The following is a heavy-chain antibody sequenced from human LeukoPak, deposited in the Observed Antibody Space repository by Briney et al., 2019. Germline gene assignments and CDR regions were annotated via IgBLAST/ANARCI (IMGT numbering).Heavy chain of an antibody. CDR3: ARDRDPNYYDSSGYFNY. V-gene: IGHV3-33*01. D-gene: IGHD3-22*01. J-gene: IGHJ4*02. CDR2: IWYDGSNK. Sequence: GGSLRLSCAASGFTFSSYGMHWVRQAPSKGLEWVAVIWYDGSNKYYADSVKGRFTISRDNSKNTLYLQMNSLRAEDTAVYYCARDRDPNYYDSSGYFNYWGQGTLVTVSS. CDR1: GFTFSSYG.